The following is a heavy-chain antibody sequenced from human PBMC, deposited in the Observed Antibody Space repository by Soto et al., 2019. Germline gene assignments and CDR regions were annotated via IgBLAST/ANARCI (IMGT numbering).Heavy chain of an antibody. CDR2: ISAYNGNT. J-gene: IGHJ4*02. CDR3: ARDSPPVDH. Sequence: SVKVSCKASGYTFSSYAISWVRQAPGQGLKWMGWISAYNGNTKYAQKLQGRVTMTTDTSTSTAYMELRSLRSDDTAVYYCARDSPPVDHWGQGTLVTSPQ. V-gene: IGHV1-18*01. CDR1: GYTFSSYA.